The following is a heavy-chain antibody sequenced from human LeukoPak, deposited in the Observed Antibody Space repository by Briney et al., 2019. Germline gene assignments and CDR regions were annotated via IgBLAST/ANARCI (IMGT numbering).Heavy chain of an antibody. CDR2: IYSGGST. J-gene: IGHJ4*02. CDR1: GFTVSSNY. CDR3: VTQSSGYYVSHADY. V-gene: IGHV3-53*01. D-gene: IGHD3-22*01. Sequence: GGSLRLSCAASGFTVSSNYMSWVRQAPGKGLEWVSVIYSGGSTYYADSVKGRFIISRDNSKNTLFLQMNSLRADDTAVYYCVTQSSGYYVSHADYWGQGTLVTVSS.